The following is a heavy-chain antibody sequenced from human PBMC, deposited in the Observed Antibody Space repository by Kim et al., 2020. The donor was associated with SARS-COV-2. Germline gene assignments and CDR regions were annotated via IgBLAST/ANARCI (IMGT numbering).Heavy chain of an antibody. J-gene: IGHJ6*02. D-gene: IGHD3-3*01. CDR1: GFTFSSSD. CDR2: IGAAGDT. CDR3: ARAAPSSLRFLEWFDYYYYGMDV. V-gene: IGHV3-13*04. Sequence: GGSLRLSCAASGFTFSSSDMHWVRQPTGKGLEWVSAIGAAGDTYYPGSVKGRFTISRENAKNSLYLQMNRLRAGDTGVYYCARAAPSSLRFLEWFDYYYYGMDVWGQGTTVTVSS.